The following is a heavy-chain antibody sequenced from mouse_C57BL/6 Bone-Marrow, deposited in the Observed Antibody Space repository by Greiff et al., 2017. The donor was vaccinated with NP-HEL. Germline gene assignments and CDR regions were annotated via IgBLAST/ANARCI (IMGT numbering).Heavy chain of an antibody. CDR3: AREGGLRRRTYAMYY. D-gene: IGHD2-4*01. Sequence: EVKLMESEGGLVQPGSSMKLSCTASGFTFSDYYMAWVRQVPEKGLEWVANINYDGSSTYYLDALKSRFIISRDNAKNILYLHMSSLKSEVTATYYCAREGGLRRRTYAMYYWGQGTSVTVSS. CDR1: GFTFSDYY. J-gene: IGHJ4*01. CDR2: INYDGSST. V-gene: IGHV5-16*01.